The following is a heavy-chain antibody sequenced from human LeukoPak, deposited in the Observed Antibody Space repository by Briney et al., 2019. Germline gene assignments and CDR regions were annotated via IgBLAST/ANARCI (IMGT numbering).Heavy chain of an antibody. V-gene: IGHV4-39*01. CDR1: GGFISSRLDY. Sequence: SETLSLICSLCGGFISSRLDYGPWIRQPPGKGLEWIGNMYYSGSTYYNPSLKSRVTISVDTSKNQFSLKLSSVTAADTAVYYCARRRGYAPLEYGGRRTLVTVSS. J-gene: IGHJ4*02. D-gene: IGHD3-22*01. CDR2: MYYSGST. CDR3: ARRRGYAPLEY.